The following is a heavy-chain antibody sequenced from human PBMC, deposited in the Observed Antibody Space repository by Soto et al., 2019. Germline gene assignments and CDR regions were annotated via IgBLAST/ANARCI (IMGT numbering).Heavy chain of an antibody. CDR1: GFTFSSYA. V-gene: IGHV3-23*01. CDR2: IGESGTPT. D-gene: IGHD2-2*01. Sequence: GGSLRLSCAASGFTFSSYAINWVRQAPGKGLEWVSLIGESGTPTYYADSVKGRFTISRDNSGNTLFLEMYSLRAEDTAVYYCARYIPGVRYYGMDVWGQGTTVTVSS. CDR3: ARYIPGVRYYGMDV. J-gene: IGHJ6*02.